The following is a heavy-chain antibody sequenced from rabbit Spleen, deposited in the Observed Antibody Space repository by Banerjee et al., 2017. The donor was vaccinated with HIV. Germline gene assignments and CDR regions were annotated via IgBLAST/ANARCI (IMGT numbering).Heavy chain of an antibody. CDR2: IDLVFGST. CDR3: VRGASSSGYYNL. Sequence: QEQLVESGGGLVTPGGSLKLSCKASGFDFSTYGVSWGRQAPGKGLEWIGYIDLVFGSTYYASWVKGRFTISSHNAQNTLYLQLNSLTVADTATYFCVRGASSSGYYNLWGPGTLVTVS. D-gene: IGHD1-1*01. CDR1: GFDFSTYG. V-gene: IGHV1S47*01. J-gene: IGHJ4*01.